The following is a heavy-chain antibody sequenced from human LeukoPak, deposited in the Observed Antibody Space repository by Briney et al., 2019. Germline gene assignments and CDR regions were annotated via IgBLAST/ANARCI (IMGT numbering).Heavy chain of an antibody. Sequence: EWMVRIIPILGIANYAQKLQWRVTITEDKSKSTACMELSSLRSEDTAVYYCARARDHRPIAAAASPGDYWGQGTLVTVSS. V-gene: IGHV1-69*04. CDR2: IIPILGIA. J-gene: IGHJ4*02. D-gene: IGHD6-13*01. CDR3: ARARDHRPIAAAASPGDY.